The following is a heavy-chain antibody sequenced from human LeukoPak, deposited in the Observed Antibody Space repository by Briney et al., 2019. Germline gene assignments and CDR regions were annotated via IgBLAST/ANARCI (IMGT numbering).Heavy chain of an antibody. CDR3: ARDWWRVRGALDY. V-gene: IGHV3-64*01. CDR2: ISSNGGST. J-gene: IGHJ4*02. Sequence: GGSLRLSCAASGFTFSSYAMHWVRQAPGKGLEYVSAISSNGGSTYYANSVKGRLTISRDNSKNTLYLQMGSLRAEDMAVYYCARDWWRVRGALDYWGQGTLVTVSS. D-gene: IGHD3-10*01. CDR1: GFTFSSYA.